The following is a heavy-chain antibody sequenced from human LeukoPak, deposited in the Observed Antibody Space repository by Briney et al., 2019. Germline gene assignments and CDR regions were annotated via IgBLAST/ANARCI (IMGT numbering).Heavy chain of an antibody. CDR2: INPNSGGT. CDR1: GYTFTGYY. J-gene: IGHJ4*02. D-gene: IGHD6-13*01. Sequence: ASVKVSCKASGYTFTGYYMHWVRQAPGQGLEWVGWINPNSGGTNYAQKFQGRVTMTRDTSISTAYMELSRLRSDDTAVYYCARASSLAAAAPFDYWGQGTLVTVSS. V-gene: IGHV1-2*02. CDR3: ARASSLAAAAPFDY.